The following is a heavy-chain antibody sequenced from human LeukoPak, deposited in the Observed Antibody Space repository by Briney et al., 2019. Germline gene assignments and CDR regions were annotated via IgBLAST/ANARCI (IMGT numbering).Heavy chain of an antibody. Sequence: SETLSLTCTVSGGSISSDYWSWIRQPAGKGLEWIGRIFTSGSTNYNPSLKSRLTMSADTSKDQFSLKLNSVTAADTAVYYCARCRGGNRDYFDYWGQGTLVTVSS. V-gene: IGHV4-4*07. D-gene: IGHD4-23*01. CDR3: ARCRGGNRDYFDY. CDR2: IFTSGST. CDR1: GGSISSDY. J-gene: IGHJ4*02.